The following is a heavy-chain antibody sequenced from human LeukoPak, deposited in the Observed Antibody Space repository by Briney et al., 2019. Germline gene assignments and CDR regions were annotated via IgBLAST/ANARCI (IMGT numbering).Heavy chain of an antibody. J-gene: IGHJ2*01. CDR1: GYSVSSSGYY. V-gene: IGHV4-61*08. D-gene: IGHD3-9*01. Sequence: SETLSLTCIVSGYSVSSSGYYWGWIRQPPGKGLEWIGYIYYSGSTSYNPSLKSRVTISVDTSKNQFSLKLSSVTAADTAVYYCARQYSDILTGYHRGELYWYFDLWGRGTLVTVSS. CDR3: ARQYSDILTGYHRGELYWYFDL. CDR2: IYYSGST.